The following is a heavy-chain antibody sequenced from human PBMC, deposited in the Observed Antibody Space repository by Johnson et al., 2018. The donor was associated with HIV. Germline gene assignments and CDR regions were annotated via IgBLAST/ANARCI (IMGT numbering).Heavy chain of an antibody. CDR1: GFTFSSYD. Sequence: QVQLVESGGGLVQPGGSLRLSCAASGFTFSSYDMHWVRQAPGKGLEWVAVISYDGSNKYYADSVKGRFTISRDNSKNTLYIQMTSLRAEDTAVYYCARDPSPIVGATYAFYIWGQGTMVTVSS. D-gene: IGHD1-26*01. J-gene: IGHJ3*02. CDR3: ARDPSPIVGATYAFYI. V-gene: IGHV3-30*03. CDR2: ISYDGSNK.